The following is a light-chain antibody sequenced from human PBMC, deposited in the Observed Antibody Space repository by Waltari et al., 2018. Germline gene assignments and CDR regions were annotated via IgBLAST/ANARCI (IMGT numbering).Light chain of an antibody. Sequence: QSGLAQPASASGSPGQSIPITCTGTSSDVGKYNLVSWYQQRPGKAPRLLIYEVTKRAPGTSDRFSASKSGNTASLSISGLQAQEDEADYCCSYVGLGTYVFGTGTKVTV. CDR3: CSYVGLGTYV. CDR1: SSDVGKYNL. CDR2: EVT. J-gene: IGLJ1*01. V-gene: IGLV2-23*02.